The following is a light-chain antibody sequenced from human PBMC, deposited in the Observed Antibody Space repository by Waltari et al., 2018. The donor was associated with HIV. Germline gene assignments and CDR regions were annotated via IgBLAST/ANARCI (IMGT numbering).Light chain of an antibody. CDR3: QQYYTYPHT. CDR2: SAS. CDR1: QRVSSY. J-gene: IGKJ2*01. V-gene: IGKV1-8*01. Sequence: IRMTQSPSSFSASTGDRVTITCRASQRVSSYLAWYQQKPGKAPNLLIYSASTLHSGVPSRFSGSGSGTDFTLTISGLQSEDFASYYCQQYYTYPHTFGQGTKLEIQ.